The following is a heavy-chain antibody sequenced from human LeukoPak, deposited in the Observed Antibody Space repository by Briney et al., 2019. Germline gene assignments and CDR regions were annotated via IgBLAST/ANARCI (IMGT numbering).Heavy chain of an antibody. CDR1: GGSVSSHY. D-gene: IGHD3-16*01. CDR3: VRDRSLGELTTESPSFDY. CDR2: IYTSGST. V-gene: IGHV4-4*07. J-gene: IGHJ4*02. Sequence: SETLSLTCTVFGGSVSSHYWGWIRQPAGKGLEWIGRIYTSGSTKYNPSLKSRVTMSVDTSKNQFSLWLSSVTAADTAVYYCVRDRSLGELTTESPSFDYWGQGTLVTVSS.